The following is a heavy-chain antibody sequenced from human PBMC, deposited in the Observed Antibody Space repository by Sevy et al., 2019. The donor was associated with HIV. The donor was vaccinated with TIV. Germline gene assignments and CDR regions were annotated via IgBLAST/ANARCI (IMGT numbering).Heavy chain of an antibody. Sequence: GGSLRLSCVASGFTFRIYSMNWVRQAPGKGLEWVSSISSSSNFIYYADSVKGRFIISRDNAKNLLYLQMSSLRAEDTAVYYCARDRDGSGSSGGYGMDVWGQGTTVTVSS. CDR1: GFTFRIYS. V-gene: IGHV3-21*01. J-gene: IGHJ6*02. CDR3: ARDRDGSGSSGGYGMDV. CDR2: ISSSSNFI. D-gene: IGHD3-10*01.